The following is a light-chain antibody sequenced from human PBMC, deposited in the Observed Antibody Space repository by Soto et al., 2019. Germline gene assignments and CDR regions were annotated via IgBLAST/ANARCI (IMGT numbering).Light chain of an antibody. CDR2: KAS. CDR3: QQYNSYPLT. CDR1: QSISSW. J-gene: IGKJ4*01. Sequence: DIQMTQSPSTLSASVGDRVTITCRASQSISSWLAWYQQKPGKAPKLLIYKASTLESGVPSRFTGSGSGTEFTLTVSSLQPDDFATYYCQQYNSYPLTFGGGTKVEIK. V-gene: IGKV1-5*03.